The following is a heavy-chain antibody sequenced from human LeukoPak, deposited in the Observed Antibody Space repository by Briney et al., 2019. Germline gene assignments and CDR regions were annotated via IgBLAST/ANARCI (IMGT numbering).Heavy chain of an antibody. J-gene: IGHJ3*02. V-gene: IGHV3-30-3*02. CDR3: AKRRWPHGAFDI. CDR1: GFTFRTYA. D-gene: IGHD6-13*01. Sequence: GKSLRLSCAASGFTFRTYAMHWVRQAPGKGLEWVTIISEDGGNKYYADSVKGRFTISRDNSKNTLYLQMNSLRAEDTAVYYCAKRRWPHGAFDIWGQGTMVTVSS. CDR2: ISEDGGNK.